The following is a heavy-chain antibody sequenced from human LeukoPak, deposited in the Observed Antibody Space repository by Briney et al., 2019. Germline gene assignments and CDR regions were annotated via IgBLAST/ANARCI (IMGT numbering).Heavy chain of an antibody. CDR3: ARVHGDYFVYYYGMDV. V-gene: IGHV1-18*01. J-gene: IGHJ6*02. Sequence: ASVKVSCKASGHTFTSYGISWVRQAPGQGLEWMGWISAYNGNTNYAQKLQGRVTMTTDTSTSTAYMELRSLRSDDTAVYYCARVHGDYFVYYYGMDVWGQGTTVTVSS. D-gene: IGHD4-17*01. CDR1: GHTFTSYG. CDR2: ISAYNGNT.